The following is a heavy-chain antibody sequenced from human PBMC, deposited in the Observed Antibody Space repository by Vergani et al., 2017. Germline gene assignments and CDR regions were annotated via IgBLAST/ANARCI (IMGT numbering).Heavy chain of an antibody. V-gene: IGHV3-64*01. Sequence: DVDLVESGGGFVQPGGSRRLSCAASGFSFRTFSMFWVRQPPGKGLEYVSAISSNGGSTYYANSVKGRFTISRDNSKITLYLQMGSLRAEDMAVYYCARVYSSSWYDAFDIWGQGTMVTVSS. J-gene: IGHJ3*02. CDR2: ISSNGGST. CDR3: ARVYSSSWYDAFDI. D-gene: IGHD6-13*01. CDR1: GFSFRTFS.